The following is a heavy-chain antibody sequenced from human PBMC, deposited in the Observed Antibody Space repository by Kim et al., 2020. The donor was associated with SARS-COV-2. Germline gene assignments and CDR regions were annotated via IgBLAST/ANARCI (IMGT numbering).Heavy chain of an antibody. V-gene: IGHV4-30-2*05. D-gene: IGHD6-25*01. Sequence: TYYTPSLKSRVTISVDTSKNQFSLKLSSVTAADTAVYYWARGGSGGWFDPWGQGTLVTVSS. J-gene: IGHJ5*02. CDR2: T. CDR3: ARGGSGGWFDP.